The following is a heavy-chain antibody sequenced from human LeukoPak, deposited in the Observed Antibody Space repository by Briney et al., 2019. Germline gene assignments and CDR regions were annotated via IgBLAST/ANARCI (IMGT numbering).Heavy chain of an antibody. V-gene: IGHV1-69*01. CDR3: ARAGGSFSYYDILAASPGVYCDY. J-gene: IGHJ4*02. CDR2: IIAIFGTA. D-gene: IGHD3-9*01. CDR1: GGTFSSYA. Sequence: SVKVSCKASGGTFSSYAMSWVRQAPGQGLEWMGGIIAIFGTANYAQKFQGRVTITADESTSTAYMELSSLRSEDTAVYYCARAGGSFSYYDILAASPGVYCDYWGQRTLVTVSS.